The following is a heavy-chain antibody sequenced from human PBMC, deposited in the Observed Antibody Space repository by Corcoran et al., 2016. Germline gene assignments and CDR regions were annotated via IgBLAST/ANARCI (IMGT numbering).Heavy chain of an antibody. D-gene: IGHD2-2*01. V-gene: IGHV4-39*07. CDR1: GGSISSSSNF. CDR2: IHYSGDT. J-gene: IGHJ5*02. CDR3: ARVDGLGFSRASCHAPFDP. Sequence: QLQLQESGPGLVKPSETLSLTCTVSGGSISSSSNFWGWIRQPPGKGLEWIGNIHYSGDTYYNPSLKSRVTISVDTSKNQFSLKMTSVTASDTAVFSCARVDGLGFSRASCHAPFDPWGQGTLVTVSS.